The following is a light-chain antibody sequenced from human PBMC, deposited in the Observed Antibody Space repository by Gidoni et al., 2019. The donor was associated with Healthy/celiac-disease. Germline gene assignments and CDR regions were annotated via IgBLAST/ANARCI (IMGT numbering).Light chain of an antibody. V-gene: IGLV2-23*02. CDR2: EVS. Sequence: QSALTQPASASVSPGQSITISCTGTSSDVGSSNLVSWYQQPPGKAPKLMMYEVSRQPQGVSNRFSGSKSGNTASLTISGLQAEDEADYYCCSYAGSSTVVFGGGTKLPVL. CDR3: CSYAGSSTVV. CDR1: SSDVGSSNL. J-gene: IGLJ2*01.